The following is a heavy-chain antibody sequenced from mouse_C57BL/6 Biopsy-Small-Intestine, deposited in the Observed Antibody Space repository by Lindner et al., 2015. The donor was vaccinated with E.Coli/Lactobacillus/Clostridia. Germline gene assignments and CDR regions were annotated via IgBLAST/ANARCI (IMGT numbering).Heavy chain of an antibody. CDR3: ARSRNYDYDGYAMDY. Sequence: VQLQESGAVLVRPGTSVKVSCKASGYAFTNYLIEWVKQRPGQGLEWIGVINPGSGGTNYNEKFKGKATLTADKSSSTAYMQLSSLTSEDSAVYFCARSRNYDYDGYAMDYWGQGTSVTVSS. J-gene: IGHJ4*01. CDR2: INPGSGGT. CDR1: GYAFTNYL. D-gene: IGHD2-4*01. V-gene: IGHV1-54*01.